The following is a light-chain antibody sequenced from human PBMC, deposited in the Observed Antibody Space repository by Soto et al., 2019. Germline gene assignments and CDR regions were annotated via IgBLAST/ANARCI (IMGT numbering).Light chain of an antibody. CDR2: EAS. J-gene: IGKJ4*01. V-gene: IGKV3-15*01. CDR3: QQYNNWPLT. CDR1: QSVSNN. Sequence: EIVMTQSPATLSVSPGERATLSCRASQSVSNNLAWYQQKPGQAPRLLIYEASTRATGIPARFSGSGSGTEFTLTISSQQSEDFALYYCQQYNNWPLTFGGGAKVEIK.